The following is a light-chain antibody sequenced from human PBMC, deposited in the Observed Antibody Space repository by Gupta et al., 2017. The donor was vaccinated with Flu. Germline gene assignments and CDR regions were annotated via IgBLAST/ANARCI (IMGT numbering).Light chain of an antibody. Sequence: QSGLPQPASVSGSPGQSITISCTGTTSDVGTYNFVSWYQQHPGKAPKVLIYEATNRPSGVSDRFSGSKSGNTASLRISGLRPEDEAQYYCCSYAGSFDYVCGGGTLVTVL. CDR2: EAT. V-gene: IGLV2-23*01. CDR1: TSDVGTYNF. J-gene: IGLJ1*01. CDR3: CSYAGSFDYV.